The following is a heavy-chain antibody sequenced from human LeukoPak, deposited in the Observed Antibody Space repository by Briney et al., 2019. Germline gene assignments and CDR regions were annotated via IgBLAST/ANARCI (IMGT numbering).Heavy chain of an antibody. CDR2: ITSGGAP. J-gene: IGHJ3*01. CDR1: GFTFSNYA. CDR3: ARDPNGDYIGAFEF. V-gene: IGHV3-23*01. D-gene: IGHD4-17*01. Sequence: GGSLRLSCTASGFTFSNYAVMWVRQAPGQGLEWVSAITSGGAPKYADSVKGRFTISRDNSKNTLYLQMNSLRVEDTAQYFCARDPNGDYIGAFEFWGQGTGVTVSS.